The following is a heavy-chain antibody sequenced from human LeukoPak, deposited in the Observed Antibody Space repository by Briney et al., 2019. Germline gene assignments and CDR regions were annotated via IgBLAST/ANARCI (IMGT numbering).Heavy chain of an antibody. J-gene: IGHJ4*02. V-gene: IGHV4-34*01. CDR3: ARALQPGPDY. Sequence: SETLSLTCAVYGGSFSGYYWSWIRQPPGKGLEWIGEINHSGSTNYNPFLKSRVTISVDTSKNQFSLKLSSVTAADTAVYYCARALQPGPDYWGQGTLVTVSS. D-gene: IGHD4-11*01. CDR1: GGSFSGYY. CDR2: INHSGST.